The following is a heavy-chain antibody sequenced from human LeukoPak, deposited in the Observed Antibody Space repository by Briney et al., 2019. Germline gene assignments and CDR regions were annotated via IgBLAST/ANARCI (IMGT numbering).Heavy chain of an antibody. J-gene: IGHJ4*02. Sequence: SETLSLTCTVSGGSITSYYWSWFRQPPGKGLEWIACMHYTASTSYNPSLESRVTMSMDTSKNQFSLKLSSVTAADTAVYFCSREGRWLQLGFDYWGRGTLVTVSS. D-gene: IGHD5-24*01. CDR3: SREGRWLQLGFDY. CDR2: MHYTAST. V-gene: IGHV4-59*01. CDR1: GGSITSYY.